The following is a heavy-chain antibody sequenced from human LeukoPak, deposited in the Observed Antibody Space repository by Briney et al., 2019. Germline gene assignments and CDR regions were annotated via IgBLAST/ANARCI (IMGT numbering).Heavy chain of an antibody. V-gene: IGHV1-2*02. Sequence: GASVKVSCKASGYTFTGYYMHWVRQAPGQGLEWMGWINPNSGGTNYAQKFQGRVTMTRDTSISTAYMELSRLGSDDTAVYYCARVSLGATTWGNNWFDPWGQGTLVTVSS. CDR2: INPNSGGT. CDR1: GYTFTGYY. CDR3: ARVSLGATTWGNNWFDP. D-gene: IGHD1-26*01. J-gene: IGHJ5*02.